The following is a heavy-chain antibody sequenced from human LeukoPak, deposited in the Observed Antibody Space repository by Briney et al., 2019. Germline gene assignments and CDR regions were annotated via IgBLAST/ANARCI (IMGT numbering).Heavy chain of an antibody. D-gene: IGHD3-10*01. CDR3: VVRGVRGAFDI. J-gene: IGHJ3*02. CDR2: ISWNSDRI. CDR1: EFTFDDSA. Sequence: GGSLRLSCAASEFTFDDSAMHWVRQAPGKGLEWVSGISWNSDRIVYADSVKGRFTISRDNAKKSLYLQMNSLRIEDTAFYYCVVRGVRGAFDIWGQGTMVTVSS. V-gene: IGHV3-9*01.